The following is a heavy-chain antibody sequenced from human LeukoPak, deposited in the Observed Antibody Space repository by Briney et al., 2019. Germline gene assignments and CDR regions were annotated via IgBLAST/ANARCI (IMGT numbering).Heavy chain of an antibody. D-gene: IGHD5-12*01. J-gene: IGHJ5*02. Sequence: PGGSLRLSCAASGFTFSSYAMSWVRQAPGKGLEWVSAISGSGGSTYYADSVKGRFTISRDNSKNTLYLQMNSLRAEDTAVYYCAKDSRFWWLRIGFPNNWFDPWGQGTLVTVSS. CDR2: ISGSGGST. CDR3: AKDSRFWWLRIGFPNNWFDP. V-gene: IGHV3-23*01. CDR1: GFTFSSYA.